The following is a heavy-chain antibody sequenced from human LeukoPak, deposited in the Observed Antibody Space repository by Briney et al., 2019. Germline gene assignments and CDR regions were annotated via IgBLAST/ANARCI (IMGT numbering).Heavy chain of an antibody. J-gene: IGHJ4*02. Sequence: GGSLRLSCAASGFTFDDYAMHWVRQAPGKGLEWVSGISWNSGSIGYADSVKGRFTISRDNAKNSLYLQMNSLRAEDTALYYCAKDRAAAGSEFDYWAREPWSPSPQ. CDR2: ISWNSGSI. V-gene: IGHV3-9*01. CDR1: GFTFDDYA. D-gene: IGHD6-13*01. CDR3: AKDRAAAGSEFDY.